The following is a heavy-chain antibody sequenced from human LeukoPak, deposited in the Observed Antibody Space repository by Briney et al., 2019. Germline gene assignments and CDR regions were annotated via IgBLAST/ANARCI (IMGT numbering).Heavy chain of an antibody. CDR2: ISAYNGNT. J-gene: IGHJ4*02. D-gene: IGHD6-13*01. V-gene: IGHV1-18*03. CDR3: ARQNIASSGMGFDY. CDR1: GYTFNNYG. Sequence: ASVKVSCKASGYTFNNYGITWVRQAPGQGLEWMGWISAYNGNTNYAQKLQGRVTMTTDTSTSTAYMELSSLTSEDMAVYYCARQNIASSGMGFDYWGQGTLVTVSS.